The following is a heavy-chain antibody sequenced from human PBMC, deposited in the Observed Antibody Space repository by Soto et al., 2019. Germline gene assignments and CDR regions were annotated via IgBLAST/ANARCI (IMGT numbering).Heavy chain of an antibody. CDR1: GGSISSSSYY. CDR3: ARQTYISGRPTGMDV. J-gene: IGHJ6*02. CDR2: IYYSGSA. V-gene: IGHV4-39*01. D-gene: IGHD6-6*01. Sequence: SDTLSLTCTVSGGSISSSSYYWGWIRQPPGKGLEWIGSIYYSGSAYYNPSLKSRVTISVDTSKNQFSLKLSSVTAADTAVYYCARQTYISGRPTGMDVWGQGTTVTVSS.